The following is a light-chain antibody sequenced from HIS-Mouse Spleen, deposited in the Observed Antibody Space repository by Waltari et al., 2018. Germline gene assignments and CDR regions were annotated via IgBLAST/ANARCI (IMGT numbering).Light chain of an antibody. CDR1: SSAVGSYNL. V-gene: IGLV2-23*01. CDR3: CSYAGSSTWV. J-gene: IGLJ3*02. Sequence: QSALTQPASVSGSPGHSITISCTGTSSAVGSYNLVFWYQQPPGKAPKLMIYEGSKRPSGVSHRFSGSKSGNTASLTISGLQAEDEADYYCCSYAGSSTWVFGGGTKLTVL. CDR2: EGS.